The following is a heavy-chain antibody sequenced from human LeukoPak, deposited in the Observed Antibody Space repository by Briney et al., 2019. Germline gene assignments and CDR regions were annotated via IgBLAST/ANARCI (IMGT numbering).Heavy chain of an antibody. J-gene: IGHJ4*02. V-gene: IGHV4-39*01. CDR2: IYYSGST. D-gene: IGHD3-22*01. CDR3: ASLYYYDSSGYFDY. Sequence: WIRQPPGKGLEWIGSIYYSGSTYYNPSLKSRVTISVDTSKNQFSLKLSSVTAADTAVYYCASLYYYDSSGYFDYWGQGTLVTVSS.